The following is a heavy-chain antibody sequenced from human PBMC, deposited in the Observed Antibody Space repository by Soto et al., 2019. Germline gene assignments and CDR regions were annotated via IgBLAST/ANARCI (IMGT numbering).Heavy chain of an antibody. Sequence: QVQLQQWGAGLLKPSETLSLTCAVYGGSFSGYYWSWIRQPPGKGLEWIGEINHSGSTNYNPSLKSRVTISVDTSKNQFSLKLSSVTAADTAVYYCAGRITIFGVVLIQNWFDPWGQGTLVTVSS. V-gene: IGHV4-34*01. CDR3: AGRITIFGVVLIQNWFDP. D-gene: IGHD3-3*01. CDR2: INHSGST. J-gene: IGHJ5*02. CDR1: GGSFSGYY.